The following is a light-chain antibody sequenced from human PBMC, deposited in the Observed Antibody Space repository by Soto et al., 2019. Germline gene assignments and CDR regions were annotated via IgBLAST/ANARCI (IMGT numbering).Light chain of an antibody. Sequence: EIVMTQSPASLSVSPGERVTLACTASQSVSRYLAWYQQIPGQAPRLLIHGASTGVIGVPPRFSGSGSGTEFTLTISRLQSEDSAIYYCHQYKNWPWTFGQGTKVDIK. V-gene: IGKV3-15*01. CDR1: QSVSRY. CDR2: GAS. CDR3: HQYKNWPWT. J-gene: IGKJ1*01.